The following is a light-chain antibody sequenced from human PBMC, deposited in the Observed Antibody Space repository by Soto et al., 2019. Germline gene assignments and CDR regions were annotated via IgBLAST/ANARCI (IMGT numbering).Light chain of an antibody. V-gene: IGKV1-39*01. CDR2: AAS. CDR1: QSISNF. Sequence: DIQMTQSPSSLSASVGDRVTITCRASQSISNFLNWYQQKPGKAPELLIYAASSLHSGVPSRFSGRGSGTNFTLTINSLQPEDFANYSCQPSYTSPYTFGQGTKLEIK. J-gene: IGKJ2*01. CDR3: QPSYTSPYT.